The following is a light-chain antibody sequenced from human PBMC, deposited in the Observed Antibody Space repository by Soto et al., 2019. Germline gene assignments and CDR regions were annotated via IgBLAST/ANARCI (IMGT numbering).Light chain of an antibody. CDR3: QQYNSYSL. CDR1: QSISSW. J-gene: IGKJ1*01. CDR2: DAS. V-gene: IGKV1-5*01. Sequence: DIQMTQSPSTLSASVGDRVTITCRASQSISSWLAWYQQKPGKAPKLLIYDASSLESGVPSRFSGNGSGTEFTLTISSLQPDDFATYYCQQYNSYSLFGQGTKVEIK.